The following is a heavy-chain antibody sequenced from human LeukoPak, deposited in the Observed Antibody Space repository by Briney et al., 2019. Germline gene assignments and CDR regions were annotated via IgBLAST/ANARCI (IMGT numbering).Heavy chain of an antibody. CDR1: GGSIRSGDHH. CDR2: LDESGRP. D-gene: IGHD2-15*01. J-gene: IGHJ6*03. V-gene: IGHV4-39*07. CDR3: ARDLGGYPFFMDV. Sequence: PSETLSLTCSVSGGSIRSGDHHWSWVRQPPGKGLEFIGSLDESGRPYYNRPLKSRVSISGDTSGKQFSLNLTSVTAADTAVYFCARDLGGYPFFMDVWGRGTTVIVSS.